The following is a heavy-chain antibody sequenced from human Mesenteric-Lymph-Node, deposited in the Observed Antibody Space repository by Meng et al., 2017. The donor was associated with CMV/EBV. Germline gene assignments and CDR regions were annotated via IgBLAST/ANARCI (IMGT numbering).Heavy chain of an antibody. Sequence: GGSLRPSCAASGFTFSSYSMNWVRQAPGKGLEWVSPISSGSSYIYYADSVKGRFTISRDNAKNSLYLQMNSLRAEDTAVYYCASYSYGPNWFDPWGQGTQVTVSS. D-gene: IGHD5-18*01. CDR3: ASYSYGPNWFDP. J-gene: IGHJ5*02. V-gene: IGHV3-21*01. CDR2: ISSGSSYI. CDR1: GFTFSSYS.